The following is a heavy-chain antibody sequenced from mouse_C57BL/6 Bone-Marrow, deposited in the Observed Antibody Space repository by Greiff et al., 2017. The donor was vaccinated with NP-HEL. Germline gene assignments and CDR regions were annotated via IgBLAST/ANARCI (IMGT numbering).Heavy chain of an antibody. J-gene: IGHJ1*03. CDR2: IWRGGST. V-gene: IGHV2-5*01. CDR3: AKNGDYGWYFDV. Sequence: VQLQESGPGLVQPSQSLSITCTVSGFSLTSYGVHWVRQSPGKGLEWLGVIWRGGSTDYNAAFTSRLSITKDNSKSQVFFKMNSLQADDTAIYYCAKNGDYGWYFDVWGTGTTVTVSS. D-gene: IGHD2-4*01. CDR1: GFSLTSYG.